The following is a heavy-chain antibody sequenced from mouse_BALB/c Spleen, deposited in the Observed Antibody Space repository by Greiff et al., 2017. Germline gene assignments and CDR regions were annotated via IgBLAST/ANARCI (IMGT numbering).Heavy chain of an antibody. V-gene: IGHV1-69*02. Sequence: QVQLQQPGAELVKPGASVKLSCKASGYTFTSYWMHWVKQRPGQGLEWIGEIDPSDSYTNYNQKFKGKATLTVDKSSSTAYMQLSSLTSEDSAVYYCARGEFITTATFAYWGQGTLVTVSA. CDR3: ARGEFITTATFAY. CDR2: IDPSDSYT. CDR1: GYTFTSYW. J-gene: IGHJ3*01. D-gene: IGHD1-2*01.